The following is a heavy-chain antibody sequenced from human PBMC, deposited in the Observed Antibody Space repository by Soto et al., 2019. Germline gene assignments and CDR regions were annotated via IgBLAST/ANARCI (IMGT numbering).Heavy chain of an antibody. D-gene: IGHD3-22*01. V-gene: IGHV4-59*01. CDR2: IYYSGST. CDR1: GGSISSYY. Sequence: TLSLTCTFSGGSISSYYWSWIRQPPGKGLEWIGYIYYSGSTNYNPSLKSRVTISVETSKNQFSLKLSSVTAADTAVYYCARESHYDSSGEYRGEDWGKGTRVT. J-gene: IGHJ4*02. CDR3: ARESHYDSSGEYRGED.